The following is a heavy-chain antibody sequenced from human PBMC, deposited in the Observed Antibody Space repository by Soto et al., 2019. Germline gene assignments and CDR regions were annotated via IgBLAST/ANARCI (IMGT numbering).Heavy chain of an antibody. Sequence: GGSLRLSCAVSGVSLTNVWMNWVRQAPGKGPEWVGRIRSKTDGGTADYAAPVKGRFTISRDDSENTLYLQMNSLKTEDTAVYYCSHGYYQYFESWGQGTLVTAPQ. CDR2: IRSKTDGGTA. CDR3: SHGYYQYFES. J-gene: IGHJ4*02. V-gene: IGHV3-15*07. CDR1: GVSLTNVW. D-gene: IGHD5-18*01.